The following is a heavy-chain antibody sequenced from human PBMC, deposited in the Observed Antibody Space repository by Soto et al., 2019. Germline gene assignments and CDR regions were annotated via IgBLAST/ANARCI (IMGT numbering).Heavy chain of an antibody. CDR2: INHSGST. CDR3: ARDSTRRGACDI. CDR1: DGSFSVYY. D-gene: IGHD4-4*01. J-gene: IGHJ3*02. Sequence: SETLSLTCALYDGSFSVYYWIWIRQSPGEGLEWIGEINHSGSTNYNPSLKSRVTMSVDASKNQFSLKLSSVTAADTAVYYCARDSTRRGACDIWGQGTTVTVSS. V-gene: IGHV4-34*01.